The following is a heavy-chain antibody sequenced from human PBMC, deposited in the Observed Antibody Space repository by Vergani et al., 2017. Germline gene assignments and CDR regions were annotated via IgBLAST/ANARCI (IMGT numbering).Heavy chain of an antibody. CDR1: GFTFDDYG. V-gene: IGHV3-20*01. CDR2: INWNGGST. J-gene: IGHJ3*02. D-gene: IGHD6-13*01. Sequence: EVQLVESGGGVVRPGGSLRLSCAASGFTFDDYGMSWVRQAPGKGLEWVSGINWNGGSTGYADSVKGRFTISRDNAKNTLYLQMNSLRAEDTAIYHCAKRPHSSWYFDDAFDIWGQGTMVTVSS. CDR3: AKRPHSSWYFDDAFDI.